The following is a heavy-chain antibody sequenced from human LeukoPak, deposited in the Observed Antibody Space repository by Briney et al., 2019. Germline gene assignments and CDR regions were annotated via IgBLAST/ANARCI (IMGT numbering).Heavy chain of an antibody. CDR2: IWYDGSNK. J-gene: IGHJ4*02. V-gene: IGHV3-33*01. D-gene: IGHD3-22*01. Sequence: GGSLRLSCAASGFTFSSYGMHWVRQAPGKGLEWVAVIWYDGSNKYYADSVKGRFTISRDNSKNTLYLQMNSLRAEDTAVYYCARGYYDSSGYPPWYFDYWGQGTLVTVSS. CDR1: GFTFSSYG. CDR3: ARGYYDSSGYPPWYFDY.